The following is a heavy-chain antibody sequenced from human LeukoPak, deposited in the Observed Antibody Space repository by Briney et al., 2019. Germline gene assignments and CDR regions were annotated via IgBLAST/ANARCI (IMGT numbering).Heavy chain of an antibody. Sequence: GGSLRLSCAASGFTFINYAMSWVRQAPGKGLEWVSAISGSGGSTYYADSVQGRFTISRDNSKNTLYLQMNSLRAEDTAVYYCAKAIAAPGAVDGLDIWGQGTMVTVSS. CDR2: ISGSGGST. CDR1: GFTFINYA. J-gene: IGHJ3*02. D-gene: IGHD6-13*01. V-gene: IGHV3-23*01. CDR3: AKAIAAPGAVDGLDI.